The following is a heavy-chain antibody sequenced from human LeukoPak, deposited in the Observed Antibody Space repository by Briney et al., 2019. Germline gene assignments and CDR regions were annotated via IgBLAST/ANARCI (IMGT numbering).Heavy chain of an antibody. V-gene: IGHV4-30-4*07. CDR3: ASYDFWSGYTAFDY. D-gene: IGHD3-3*01. CDR1: GGSISSGGYS. CDR2: IYYSGST. Sequence: SETLSLTCAVSGGSISSGGYSWSWIRQPPGKGLEWIGYIYYSGSTYYNPSLKSRVTISVDTSKNQFSLKLSSVTAADTAVYYCASYDFWSGYTAFDYWGQGTLVTVSS. J-gene: IGHJ4*02.